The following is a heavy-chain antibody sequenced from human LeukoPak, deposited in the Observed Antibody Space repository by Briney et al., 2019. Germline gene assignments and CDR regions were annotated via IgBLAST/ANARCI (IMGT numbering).Heavy chain of an antibody. CDR2: IIPIFGTA. CDR3: ARENGDGYNYFDY. D-gene: IGHD5-24*01. Sequence: SVKVSCKASGGTFSSYAISWVRQAPGQGLEWMGGIIPIFGTANYAQKFQGRVTITADESTSTAYMELSSLRSEDTAVYYCARENGDGYNYFDYWGQGTLVTVSS. J-gene: IGHJ4*02. V-gene: IGHV1-69*13. CDR1: GGTFSSYA.